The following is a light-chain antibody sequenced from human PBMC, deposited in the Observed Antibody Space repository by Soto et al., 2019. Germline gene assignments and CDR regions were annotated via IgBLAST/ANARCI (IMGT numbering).Light chain of an antibody. CDR3: QQYGSSPGGT. CDR1: QSVSSSY. J-gene: IGKJ2*02. CDR2: GAS. V-gene: IGKV3-20*01. Sequence: EIVLTQSPGTLSLSPGERATLSCRASQSVSSSYLAWYQQKPGQAPRLLIYGASSRATGIPDRFSGSGSGTDFTLTISRLEPEDFAVYYWQQYGSSPGGTFGQGTKLEIK.